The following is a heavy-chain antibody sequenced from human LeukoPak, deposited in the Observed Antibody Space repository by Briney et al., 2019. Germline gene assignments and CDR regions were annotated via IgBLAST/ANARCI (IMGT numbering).Heavy chain of an antibody. CDR2: INPNSGGP. Sequence: ASVKVSCKASGYTFTGYYMHWVRQAPGQGLEWMGWINPNSGGPNYAQNFQGRVTMTRDTSISTAYMELSSLRSDDTAVYYCARDFGDYDFWSGYPRNWFDPWGQGTLVTVSS. CDR3: ARDFGDYDFWSGYPRNWFDP. CDR1: GYTFTGYY. D-gene: IGHD3-3*01. V-gene: IGHV1-2*02. J-gene: IGHJ5*02.